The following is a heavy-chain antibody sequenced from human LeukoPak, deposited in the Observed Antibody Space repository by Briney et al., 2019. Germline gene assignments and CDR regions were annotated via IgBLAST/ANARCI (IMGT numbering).Heavy chain of an antibody. CDR1: GYTFTSYA. CDR2: INAGNGNT. D-gene: IGHD3-10*01. Sequence: ASVKVSCKASGYTFTSYAMHWVRQAPGQRLEWMGWINAGNGNTKYSQKFQGRVTITRDTSAGTAYMELSSLRSEDTAVYYCARDYYGSGSHIKYYFDYWGQGTLVTVSS. CDR3: ARDYYGSGSHIKYYFDY. V-gene: IGHV1-3*01. J-gene: IGHJ4*02.